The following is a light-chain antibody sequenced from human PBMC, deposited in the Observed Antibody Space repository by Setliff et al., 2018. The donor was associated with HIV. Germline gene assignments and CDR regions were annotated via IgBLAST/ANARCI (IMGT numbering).Light chain of an antibody. Sequence: QSVLTPPASVSGSPGQSITISCTGSSSDVGGYNYVSWYQQHPGKAPKLMIYDVSQRPSGVSDRFSGSKSGITASLTISGLQPEDESDYYCSSYTASITLVFGGGTK. CDR1: SSDVGGYNY. CDR2: DVS. CDR3: SSYTASITLV. V-gene: IGLV2-14*03. J-gene: IGLJ3*02.